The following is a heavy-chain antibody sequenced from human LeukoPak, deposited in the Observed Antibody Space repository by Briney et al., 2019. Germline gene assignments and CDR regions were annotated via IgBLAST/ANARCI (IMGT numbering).Heavy chain of an antibody. CDR2: IYHSGST. CDR3: ARVLTIFGVAIYYFDY. V-gene: IGHV4-38-2*02. Sequence: SETLSLTCTVSGYSISSGYYWGWIRQPPGKGLEWIVSIYHSGSTYYNPSLKSRVTISVDTSKNQFSLKLSSVTAADTAVYYCARVLTIFGVAIYYFDYWGQGTLVTVSS. CDR1: GYSISSGYY. J-gene: IGHJ4*02. D-gene: IGHD3-3*01.